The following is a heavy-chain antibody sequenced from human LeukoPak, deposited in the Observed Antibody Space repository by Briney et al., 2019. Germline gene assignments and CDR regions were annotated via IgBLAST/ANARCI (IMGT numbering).Heavy chain of an antibody. CDR3: AKPYYYDSSGYYPYYFDY. J-gene: IGHJ4*02. D-gene: IGHD3-22*01. Sequence: GGSLRLSCAASGFTFSSYAMSWVRQAPGKGLEWVSAISGSGGSTYYADSVKGRFTISRDNSKNTLYLQMNSLRAEDTAVYYCAKPYYYDSSGYYPYYFDYWGQGTLVTVSS. CDR1: GFTFSSYA. CDR2: ISGSGGST. V-gene: IGHV3-23*01.